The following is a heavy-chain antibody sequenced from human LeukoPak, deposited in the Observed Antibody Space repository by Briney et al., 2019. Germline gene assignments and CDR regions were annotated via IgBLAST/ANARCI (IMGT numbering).Heavy chain of an antibody. Sequence: GRSLRLSCAASGFTFSSYAMSWGRQAPWQGLDLVSAINGTGGNQYYAESVKSRFTITRDNSNNPLSLQLNTLRAEDTAVYYCAKDEVGVAPAAVYDYWGQGTLVTVSS. J-gene: IGHJ4*02. D-gene: IGHD2-2*01. CDR1: GFTFSSYA. CDR2: INGTGGNQ. V-gene: IGHV3-23*01. CDR3: AKDEVGVAPAAVYDY.